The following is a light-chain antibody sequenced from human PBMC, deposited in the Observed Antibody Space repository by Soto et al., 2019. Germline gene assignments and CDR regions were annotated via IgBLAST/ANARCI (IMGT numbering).Light chain of an antibody. CDR2: EVN. CDR1: SSDVGTYNY. Sequence: QSALIQPPSVSGSPGQSVTISCTGTSSDVGTYNYVSWYQQHPGKAPKLMIYEVNKRPAGVPDRFSGSKSGIMASLTVSGLQAEDEADYYCSSYAGNNNLYVFXTGTKVTVL. CDR3: SSYAGNNNLYV. J-gene: IGLJ1*01. V-gene: IGLV2-8*01.